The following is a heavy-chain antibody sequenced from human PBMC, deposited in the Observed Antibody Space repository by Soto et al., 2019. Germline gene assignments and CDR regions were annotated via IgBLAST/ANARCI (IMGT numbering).Heavy chain of an antibody. J-gene: IGHJ4*02. Sequence: QVQLVQSGAEVKKPGASVKVSCKASGYTFTGYYMHWVRQAPGQGLEWMGWINPNSGGTNYAQKFQGRVTMTRDTSISTAYMELSRLRSDDTAVYYCAREGEGSGSYGPFDYWGQGTLVTVSS. CDR2: INPNSGGT. D-gene: IGHD3-10*01. CDR1: GYTFTGYY. V-gene: IGHV1-2*02. CDR3: AREGEGSGSYGPFDY.